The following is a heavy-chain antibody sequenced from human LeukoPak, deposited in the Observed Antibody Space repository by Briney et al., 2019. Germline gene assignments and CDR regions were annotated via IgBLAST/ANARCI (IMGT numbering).Heavy chain of an antibody. CDR2: IKQDGSEK. J-gene: IGHJ4*02. CDR3: AGGSGWLIDY. V-gene: IGHV3-7*01. Sequence: GGSLRLSCAASGFTFTNYWMNWVRQAPGKGLEWVANIKQDGSEKNYVDSLKGRFTISRDNAKNSLYLQMDSLRVEDTALYYCAGGSGWLIDYWGQRTLVTVSS. CDR1: GFTFTNYW. D-gene: IGHD5-12*01.